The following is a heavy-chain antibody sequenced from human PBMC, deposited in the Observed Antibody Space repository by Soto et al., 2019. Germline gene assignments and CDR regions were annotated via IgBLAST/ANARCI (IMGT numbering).Heavy chain of an antibody. Sequence: GASVKVSCKASGYTFTGYYMHWVRQAPGQGLEWMGWINPNSGGTNYAQKFQGRVTMTRDTSISTAYVELSRLRSDDTAVYYCAKGGIAARPYYYYGMDVWGQGTTVTVSS. CDR1: GYTFTGYY. V-gene: IGHV1-2*02. CDR2: INPNSGGT. D-gene: IGHD6-6*01. CDR3: AKGGIAARPYYYYGMDV. J-gene: IGHJ6*02.